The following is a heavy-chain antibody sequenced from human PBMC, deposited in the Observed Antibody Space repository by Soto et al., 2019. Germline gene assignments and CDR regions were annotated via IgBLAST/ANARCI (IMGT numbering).Heavy chain of an antibody. D-gene: IGHD1-1*01. V-gene: IGHV1-18*01. Sequence: QVQLVQSGGEVKKPGASVRVSCQASGYPFNKFGIHWVRQAPGQGLEWLGRMSGRSGDPNCAPNVRDRITMATDTSNNTAYMELRSLRSDDTAVYYCAREGVHGAGKHHYGLDVWGQGTTVTVSS. J-gene: IGHJ6*02. CDR2: MSGRSGDP. CDR1: GYPFNKFG. CDR3: AREGVHGAGKHHYGLDV.